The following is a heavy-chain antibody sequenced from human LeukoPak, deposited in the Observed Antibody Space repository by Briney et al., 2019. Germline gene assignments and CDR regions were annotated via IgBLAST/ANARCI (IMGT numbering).Heavy chain of an antibody. D-gene: IGHD3-22*01. V-gene: IGHV4-38-2*02. CDR1: GYSISSGYY. Sequence: SETLSLTCTVSGYSISSGYYWGWIRQPPGKGLEWIGSIYHSGSTYYNPSLKSRVTISVDTSKNQFSLKLSSVTAADTAVYYCARGAYDDAFDIWGQGTMVTVS. J-gene: IGHJ3*02. CDR3: ARGAYDDAFDI. CDR2: IYHSGST.